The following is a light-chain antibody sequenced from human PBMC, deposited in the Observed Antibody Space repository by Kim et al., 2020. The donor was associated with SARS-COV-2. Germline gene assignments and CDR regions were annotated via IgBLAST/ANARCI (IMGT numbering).Light chain of an antibody. CDR3: CSFADYSYV. CDR2: DVN. Sequence: PGRSVTISCTGTSINVGAYNYVSWYQQHPGKAPKLMIYDVNERPSGVPDRFSGSKSGNTASLTISGLQAEDEADYYCCSFADYSYVFGIGTKVTVL. V-gene: IGLV2-11*01. CDR1: SINVGAYNY. J-gene: IGLJ1*01.